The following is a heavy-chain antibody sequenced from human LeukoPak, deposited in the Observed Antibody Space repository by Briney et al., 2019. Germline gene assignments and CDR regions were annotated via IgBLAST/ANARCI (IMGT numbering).Heavy chain of an antibody. J-gene: IGHJ4*02. D-gene: IGHD5-24*01. CDR3: ARCDRTRGDY. CDR2: IYYSGST. CDR1: GGSISSYY. V-gene: IGHV4-59*01. Sequence: SETLSLTCTVSGGSISSYYWSWIRQPPGKGLEWIGYIYYSGSTNYNPSLKSRVTISVDTSKNQFSLKLSSVTAADTAVYYCARCDRTRGDYWGQGTLVTVSS.